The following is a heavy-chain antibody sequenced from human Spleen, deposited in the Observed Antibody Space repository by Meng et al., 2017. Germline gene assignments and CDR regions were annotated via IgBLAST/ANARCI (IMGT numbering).Heavy chain of an antibody. J-gene: IGHJ6*02. D-gene: IGHD4-17*01. CDR2: ISWNSGSI. V-gene: IGHV3-9*01. CDR3: AKDIGYGDNYYYGMDV. Sequence: SLKISCAASGFIFDDYAMHWVRQAPGKGLEWVSGISWNSGSIGYADSVKGRFTISRDNAKNSLYLQMNSLRAEDTALYYCAKDIGYGDNYYYGMDVWGQGTTVTVSS. CDR1: GFIFDDYA.